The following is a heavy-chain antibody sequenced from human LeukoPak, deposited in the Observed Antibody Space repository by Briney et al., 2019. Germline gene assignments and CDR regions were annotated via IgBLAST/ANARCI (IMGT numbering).Heavy chain of an antibody. V-gene: IGHV3-49*03. D-gene: IGHD3-10*01. CDR1: GFTFEDYA. CDR3: ARVGRDRGFDI. CDR2: IRTKFYGGTA. J-gene: IGHJ3*02. Sequence: GGSLRLSCTSSGFTFEDYALTWLRQAPGKGLEWLGFIRTKFYGGTAGYAASVKDRFTISRDDYKNIAYLQMDGLKSEDTALYYCARVGRDRGFDIWGQGTAVTVSS.